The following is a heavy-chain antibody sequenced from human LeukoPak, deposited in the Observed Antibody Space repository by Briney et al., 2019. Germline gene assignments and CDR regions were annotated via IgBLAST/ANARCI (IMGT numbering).Heavy chain of an antibody. V-gene: IGHV1-18*01. CDR1: VYTFTTYT. Sequence: ASVKVSYKASVYTFTTYTIAWVRQAPGQGLGWMGYISPYDGITKFAPKFQGSVTMTTDTSASTAYMELRSMRSVDTHMYYCARESFYDSSGYYNGDDAFDIWGQGTMVTVSS. CDR2: ISPYDGIT. D-gene: IGHD3-22*01. CDR3: ARESFYDSSGYYNGDDAFDI. J-gene: IGHJ3*02.